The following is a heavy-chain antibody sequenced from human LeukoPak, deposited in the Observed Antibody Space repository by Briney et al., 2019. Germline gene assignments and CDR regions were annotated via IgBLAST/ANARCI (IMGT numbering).Heavy chain of an antibody. Sequence: VASVKVSCKASGYTFTSYGISWVRQAPGQGLEWMGWISAYNGNTNYAQKLQGRVTMTTDTSTSTAYMELRSLRSDDTAVYYCARDYSAYCSSASCSEYFQHWGQGTLVTVSS. CDR1: GYTFTSYG. D-gene: IGHD2-2*01. CDR2: ISAYNGNT. CDR3: ARDYSAYCSSASCSEYFQH. V-gene: IGHV1-18*01. J-gene: IGHJ1*01.